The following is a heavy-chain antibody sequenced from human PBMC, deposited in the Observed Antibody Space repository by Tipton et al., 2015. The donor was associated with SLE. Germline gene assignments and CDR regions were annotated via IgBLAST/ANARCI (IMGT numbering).Heavy chain of an antibody. J-gene: IGHJ6*03. CDR2: IHASGSSRST. D-gene: IGHD3-16*01. CDR1: GGSISSGGHY. CDR3: ARGGAVWYYYYYMDV. V-gene: IGHV4-61*02. Sequence: TLSLTCTVSGGSISSGGHYWSWIRQPAGKGLEWIGRIHASGSSRSTEYNPSLKSRVSMSLDTSKNQFSLNLTSVTAADTALYYCARGGAVWYYYYYMDVWGKGTTVTVSS.